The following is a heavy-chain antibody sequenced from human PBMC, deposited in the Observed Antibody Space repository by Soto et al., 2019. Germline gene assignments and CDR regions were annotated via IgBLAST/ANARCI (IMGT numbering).Heavy chain of an antibody. J-gene: IGHJ6*03. Sequence: QVQLQQWGAGLLKPSETLSLTCAVYGGSFSGYYWSWISQPPGKGLEWIGEINHSGSTNYNPSLKSRVTISVDTSKNQFSLKLSSVTAADTAVYYCARGVLLWFGESPYYYYYMDVWGKGTTVTVSS. V-gene: IGHV4-34*01. CDR3: ARGVLLWFGESPYYYYYMDV. CDR2: INHSGST. D-gene: IGHD3-10*01. CDR1: GGSFSGYY.